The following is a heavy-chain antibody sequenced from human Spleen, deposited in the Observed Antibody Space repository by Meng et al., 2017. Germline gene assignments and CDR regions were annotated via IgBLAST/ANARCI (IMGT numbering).Heavy chain of an antibody. D-gene: IGHD2-15*01. V-gene: IGHV3-30*10. J-gene: IGHJ4*02. CDR3: ARDERWWGATYYFDY. CDR2: TSYDGRNT. Sequence: GESLKISCAASGFTFSSYALHWVRQAPGKGLEWVAVTSYDGRNTYYTDSVKGRLTISRDNSKNTLYLQMNSLRAEDTAVYYCARDERWWGATYYFDYWGQGTLVTVSS. CDR1: GFTFSSYA.